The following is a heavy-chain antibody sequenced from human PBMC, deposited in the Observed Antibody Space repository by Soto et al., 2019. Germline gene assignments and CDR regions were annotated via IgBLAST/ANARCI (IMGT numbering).Heavy chain of an antibody. D-gene: IGHD1-26*01. Sequence: PWGSLRLSCAASGFTFSSYGIFFCRHAPGRGLEWVAFISYDGSNKCSDSVKGRFTISRDNSKNTLYLQMNSLRAEDTAVYYCAKGSYSGRYSDFDCWGQGTLVTVSS. V-gene: IGHV3-30*18. CDR3: AKGSYSGRYSDFDC. CDR2: ISYDGSNK. J-gene: IGHJ4*02. CDR1: GFTFSSYG.